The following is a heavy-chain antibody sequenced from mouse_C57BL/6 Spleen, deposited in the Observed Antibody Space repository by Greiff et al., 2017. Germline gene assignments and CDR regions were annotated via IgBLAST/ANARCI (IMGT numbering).Heavy chain of an antibody. J-gene: IGHJ4*01. CDR3: ARHQATAMDY. CDR2: IYPGDGDT. CDR1: GYAFSSSW. Sequence: VMLVESGPELVKPGASVKISCKASGYAFSSSWMHWVKQRPGKGLEWIGRIYPGDGDTNYNGKFKGKATLTADKSSSTAYMQLSSLTSEDSAVYFCARHQATAMDYWGQGTSVTVSS. D-gene: IGHD3-2*02. V-gene: IGHV1-82*01.